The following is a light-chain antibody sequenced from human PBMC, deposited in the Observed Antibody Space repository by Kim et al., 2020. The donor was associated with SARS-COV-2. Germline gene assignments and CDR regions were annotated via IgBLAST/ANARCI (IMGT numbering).Light chain of an antibody. Sequence: DIQMTQSPSTLSASVGDRVTITCGASQSVSSWLAWYQQKPGKAPKLLIYKASTLEGGVPSRFSGRGSGTEFTLTINSLQPDDFATYSCQQYDGHPYTFCQGTKLDI. CDR1: QSVSSW. V-gene: IGKV1-5*03. J-gene: IGKJ2*01. CDR2: KAS. CDR3: QQYDGHPYT.